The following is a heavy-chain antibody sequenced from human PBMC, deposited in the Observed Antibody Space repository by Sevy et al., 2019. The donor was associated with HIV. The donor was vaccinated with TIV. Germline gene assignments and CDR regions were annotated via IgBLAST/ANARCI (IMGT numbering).Heavy chain of an antibody. CDR3: ARDSSSPFDP. J-gene: IGHJ5*02. Sequence: SETLSLTCTVSGDSISSGDYYWSWIRQPPGKGLEWIGYIYYSESTYYNPSLKSRVTISVDTSKNQFSLKLRSVTAADTAVYYCARDSSSPFDPWGQGILVTVSS. CDR2: IYYSEST. V-gene: IGHV4-30-4*01. CDR1: GDSISSGDYY.